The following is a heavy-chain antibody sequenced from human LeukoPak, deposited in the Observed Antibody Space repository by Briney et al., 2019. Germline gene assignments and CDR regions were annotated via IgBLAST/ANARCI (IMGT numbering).Heavy chain of an antibody. CDR1: GFTFSFYW. CDR3: ARDNEYCTGGTCRLDY. Sequence: QPGGSLRLSCASSGFTFSFYWMRWVRQAPGKGLVWVSRINNDGRSTSYAGSVKGRFTISRDNAKNTLYLQMNSLRAEDTAVYYCARDNEYCTGGTCRLDYWGQGALVTVSS. V-gene: IGHV3-74*01. J-gene: IGHJ4*02. D-gene: IGHD2-15*01. CDR2: INNDGRST.